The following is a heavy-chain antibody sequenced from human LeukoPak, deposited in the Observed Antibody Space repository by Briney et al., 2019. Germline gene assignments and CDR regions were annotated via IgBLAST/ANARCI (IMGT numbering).Heavy chain of an antibody. Sequence: GGSLRLSCAASGFTFSSYSMNWVRQAPGKGLEWVSSISSSSSYIYYADSVKGRFTISRDNAKNSLYLQMNSLRAEDTAVYYCAKVPLPAAIYYFDYWGQGTLVTVSS. CDR1: GFTFSSYS. V-gene: IGHV3-21*04. CDR2: ISSSSSYI. J-gene: IGHJ4*02. D-gene: IGHD2-2*02. CDR3: AKVPLPAAIYYFDY.